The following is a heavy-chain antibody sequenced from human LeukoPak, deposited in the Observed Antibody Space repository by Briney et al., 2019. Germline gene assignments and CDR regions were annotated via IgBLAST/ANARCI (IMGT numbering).Heavy chain of an antibody. Sequence: PSETLSLTCTVSGGSISSYYWSWIRQPAGKGLECIGRIYASGSTNYNPSLKSRVTISVDTSKNQFSLKLSSVTAADTAVYYCARDRTYYDSSGYYHAFDIWGQGTMVTVSS. CDR1: GGSISSYY. D-gene: IGHD3-22*01. CDR2: IYASGST. J-gene: IGHJ3*02. CDR3: ARDRTYYDSSGYYHAFDI. V-gene: IGHV4-4*07.